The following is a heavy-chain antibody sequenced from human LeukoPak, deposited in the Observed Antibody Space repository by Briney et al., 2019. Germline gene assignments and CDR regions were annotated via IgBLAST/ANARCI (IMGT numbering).Heavy chain of an antibody. CDR3: AKCGGYYYYYYMDV. D-gene: IGHD4-23*01. CDR2: ISSSSSTI. Sequence: GGSLRLSCAASGFTFSSYSMNWVRQAPGKGLEWVSYISSSSSTIYYADSVKGRFTISRDNAKNSLYLQMNSLRAEDTAVYYCAKCGGYYYYYYMDVWGKGTTVTVSS. CDR1: GFTFSSYS. V-gene: IGHV3-48*04. J-gene: IGHJ6*03.